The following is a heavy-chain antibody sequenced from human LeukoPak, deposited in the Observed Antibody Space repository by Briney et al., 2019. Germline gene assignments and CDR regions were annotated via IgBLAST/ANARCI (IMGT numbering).Heavy chain of an antibody. CDR1: GGSISSYY. J-gene: IGHJ5*02. Sequence: SETLSLTCTVSGGSISSYYWSWIRQPPGKGLEWIGYVNYSGSTNYNPSLKSRVTISVDTSKNQFSLKVSSVTAADTAVYYCARACSSSWYTSCWFDPWGQGTLVTVSS. CDR3: ARACSSSWYTSCWFDP. V-gene: IGHV4-59*01. CDR2: VNYSGST. D-gene: IGHD6-13*01.